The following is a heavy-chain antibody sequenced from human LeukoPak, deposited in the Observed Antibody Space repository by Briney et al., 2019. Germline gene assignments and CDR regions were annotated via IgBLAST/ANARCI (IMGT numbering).Heavy chain of an antibody. J-gene: IGHJ4*02. CDR3: AKDIGSGYDFFDY. Sequence: PGGSLRLSCAASGVTFSSYAMSWVRQAPGKGLEWVSAISGSGGSTYYADSVKGRFTISRDNSKNTLYLQMNSLRDEDTAVYYCAKDIGSGYDFFDYWGQGTLVTVSS. V-gene: IGHV3-23*01. CDR2: ISGSGGST. D-gene: IGHD5-12*01. CDR1: GVTFSSYA.